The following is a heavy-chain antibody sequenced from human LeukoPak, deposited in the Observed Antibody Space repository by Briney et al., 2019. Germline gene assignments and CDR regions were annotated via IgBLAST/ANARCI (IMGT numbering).Heavy chain of an antibody. J-gene: IGHJ4*02. CDR2: INPNSGGT. D-gene: IGHD2-2*01. Sequence: GASVKVSCKASGYTFTGYYMHWVRQAPGQGLEWMGRINPNSGGTNYAQKIQGRVTMTRDTSISTAYMELSRLRSDDTAVYYCARNCCSSTSCYAFFDYWGQGTLVTVSS. V-gene: IGHV1-2*06. CDR3: ARNCCSSTSCYAFFDY. CDR1: GYTFTGYY.